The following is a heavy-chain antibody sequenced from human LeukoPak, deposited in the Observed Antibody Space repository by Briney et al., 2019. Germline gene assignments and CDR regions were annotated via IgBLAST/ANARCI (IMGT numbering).Heavy chain of an antibody. J-gene: IGHJ6*03. CDR1: GYSISSGYY. Sequence: SETLSLTCTVSGYSISSGYYWGWIRQPPGKGLEWIGSICHSGSTYYNPSLKSRVTISVDTSKNQFSLKLSSVTAADTAVYYCARAPLDYYYYYMDVWGKGTTVTVSS. CDR3: ARAPLDYYYYYMDV. V-gene: IGHV4-38-2*02. CDR2: ICHSGST.